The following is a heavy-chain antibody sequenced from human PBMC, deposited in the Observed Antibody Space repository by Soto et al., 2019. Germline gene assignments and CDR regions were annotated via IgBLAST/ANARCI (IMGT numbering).Heavy chain of an antibody. V-gene: IGHV1-69*13. Sequence: GASVEVSCKASGGTFSSYAISWVRQAPGQGLEWMGGIIPIFGTANYAQKFQGRVTITADESTSTAYMELSSLRSEDTAVYYCARDVMVRGIHYYYGMDVWGQGTTVTVSS. CDR1: GGTFSSYA. D-gene: IGHD3-10*01. CDR3: ARDVMVRGIHYYYGMDV. CDR2: IIPIFGTA. J-gene: IGHJ6*02.